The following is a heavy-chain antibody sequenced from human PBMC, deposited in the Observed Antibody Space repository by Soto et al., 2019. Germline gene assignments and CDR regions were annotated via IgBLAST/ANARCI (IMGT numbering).Heavy chain of an antibody. V-gene: IGHV4-4*02. CDR2: IHHSGNS. CDR1: GASISSDKC. CDR3: ARDKITGLFDY. D-gene: IGHD2-8*02. J-gene: IGHJ4*01. Sequence: SETLSLTCAVSGASISSDKCWSWVRQPPGKGLEWIGEIHHSGNSNYNPSLKSRVIISVDKSKNQFSLKLSSVTDADTAVYYCARDKITGLFDYWGQGTLVTVSS.